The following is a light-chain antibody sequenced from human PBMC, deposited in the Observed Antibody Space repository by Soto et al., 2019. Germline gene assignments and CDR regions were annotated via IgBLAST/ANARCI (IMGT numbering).Light chain of an antibody. Sequence: DIQMTQSPSTLSASVGDRVTITCRASQSISSWLAWYQQKPGKAPKLLIYDASSLESGVPSRFSGSGSGTEFTLTLSSLQPDDFATYYCQQYIEGYTFGQGTKLEIK. CDR2: DAS. CDR3: QQYIEGYT. V-gene: IGKV1-5*01. J-gene: IGKJ2*01. CDR1: QSISSW.